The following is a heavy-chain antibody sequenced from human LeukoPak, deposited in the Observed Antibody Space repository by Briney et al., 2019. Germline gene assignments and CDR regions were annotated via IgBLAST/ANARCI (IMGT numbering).Heavy chain of an antibody. V-gene: IGHV1-18*01. CDR1: GYTFTSYG. Sequence: ASVKVSCKASGYTFTSYGISWVRQAPGQGLEWMGWISAYNGNTNYAQKLQGRVTMTTDTSTSTAYMELRSLRSDDTAVYYCATDIVVVPAANPSDYWGQGTLVTVSS. D-gene: IGHD2-2*01. J-gene: IGHJ4*02. CDR3: ATDIVVVPAANPSDY. CDR2: ISAYNGNT.